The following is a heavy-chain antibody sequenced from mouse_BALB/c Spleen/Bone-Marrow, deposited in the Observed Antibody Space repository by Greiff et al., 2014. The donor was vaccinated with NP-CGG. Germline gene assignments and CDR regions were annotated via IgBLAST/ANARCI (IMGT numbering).Heavy chain of an antibody. CDR2: IYPGNSDT. CDR3: TRGPYFDV. J-gene: IGHJ1*01. CDR1: GYTFTSYW. Sequence: EVQGVESGTVLARPGASVKMSCKASGYTFTSYWMHWVKQRPGQGLEWIGAIYPGNSDTNYNQKFKGKAKLTAVTSTSTAYMELSSLTNDDSAVYYCTRGPYFDVWGAGTTVTVSS. V-gene: IGHV1-5*01.